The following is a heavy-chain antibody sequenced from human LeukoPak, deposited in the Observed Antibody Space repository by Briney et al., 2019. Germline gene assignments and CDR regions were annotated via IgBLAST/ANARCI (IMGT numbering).Heavy chain of an antibody. CDR1: GGSISSSNW. CDR2: IYYSGST. CDR3: ARLQTTVTTYNWFDP. D-gene: IGHD4-17*01. Sequence: KPSETLSLTCAVSGGSISSSNWWSWVRQPPGKGLEWIGSIYYSGSTYYNPSLKSRVTISVDTSKNQFSLKLSSVTAADTAVYYCARLQTTVTTYNWFDPWGQGTLVTVSS. V-gene: IGHV4-39*01. J-gene: IGHJ5*02.